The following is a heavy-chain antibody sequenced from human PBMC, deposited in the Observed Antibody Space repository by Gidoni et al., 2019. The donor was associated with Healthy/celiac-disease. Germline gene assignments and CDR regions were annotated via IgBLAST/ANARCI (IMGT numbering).Heavy chain of an antibody. J-gene: IGHJ6*02. CDR1: GGSISSYY. V-gene: IGHV4-59*01. CDR2: IYYSGST. Sequence: QVQLQESGPGLVKPSETLSLTCTVSGGSISSYYWSWIRQPPGKGLEWIGYIYYSGSTNYNPSLKSRVTISVDTSKNQFSLKLSSVTAADTAVYYCARDDAGLDVWGQGTTVTVSS. CDR3: ARDDAGLDV.